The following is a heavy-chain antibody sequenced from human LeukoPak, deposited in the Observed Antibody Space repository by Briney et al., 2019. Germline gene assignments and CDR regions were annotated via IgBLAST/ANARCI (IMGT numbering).Heavy chain of an antibody. D-gene: IGHD3-9*01. CDR1: GFTVSSYG. CDR2: ISYDGSNK. Sequence: GSLRLTCAAAGFTVSSYGMHWVRQAQGKGLDWVAVISYDGSNKYYGDSVKGRFTISSDNSKNTLYLQMNSLRAEDTAVYYCVFFQAEDGIRYFDWLSTRNYYYGMDVWGQGTTVTVSS. V-gene: IGHV3-30*03. J-gene: IGHJ6*02. CDR3: VFFQAEDGIRYFDWLSTRNYYYGMDV.